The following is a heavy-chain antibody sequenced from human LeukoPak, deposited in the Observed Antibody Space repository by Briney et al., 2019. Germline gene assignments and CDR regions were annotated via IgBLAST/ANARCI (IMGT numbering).Heavy chain of an antibody. D-gene: IGHD3-3*01. J-gene: IGHJ4*02. V-gene: IGHV3-21*01. CDR1: GFTFSSYS. Sequence: PGGSLRLSCAASGFTFSSYSMNWVRQAPGRGLEWVSSISSSSSYIYYADSVKGRFTISRDNAKNSLYLQMNSLRAEDTAVYYCARLYHPYDFWSGYPPDYWGQGTLVTVSS. CDR3: ARLYHPYDFWSGYPPDY. CDR2: ISSSSSYI.